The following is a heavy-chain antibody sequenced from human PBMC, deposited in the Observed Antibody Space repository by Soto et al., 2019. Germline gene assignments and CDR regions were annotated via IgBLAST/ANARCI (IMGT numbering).Heavy chain of an antibody. Sequence: GGSLRLSCAASGFTFRSFTMNWVRQAPGKGLEWVSTISSNSAYIYYTDALRGRFTISRDNAKNSLHLQMNSLRAEDTAVYYCTRDASRDSSARGWFDPWGPGTRVTVSA. CDR1: GFTFRSFT. V-gene: IGHV3-21*01. CDR3: TRDASRDSSARGWFDP. CDR2: ISSNSAYI. D-gene: IGHD6-13*01. J-gene: IGHJ5*02.